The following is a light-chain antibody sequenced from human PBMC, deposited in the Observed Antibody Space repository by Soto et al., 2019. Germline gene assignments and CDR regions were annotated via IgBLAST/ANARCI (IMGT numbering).Light chain of an antibody. J-gene: IGKJ1*01. V-gene: IGKV3-20*01. CDR1: QSVSSSY. CDR3: QQYGSSPRT. Sequence: EIVLTQSPGTLSFSPGERATLSCRASQSVSSSYLAWYQQKPGQAPRLLIYGASSRATGIPDRFSGSWSGTDFTLTITRLEPEDFAAYYCQQYGSSPRTFGQGTKVEIK. CDR2: GAS.